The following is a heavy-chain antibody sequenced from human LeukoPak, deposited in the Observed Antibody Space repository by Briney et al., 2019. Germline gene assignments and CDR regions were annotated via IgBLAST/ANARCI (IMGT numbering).Heavy chain of an antibody. V-gene: IGHV3-23*01. Sequence: GGSLRLSCAASGFTFSSYAMSWVRQAPGKGLEWVSAISGSGGSTYYADSVKGRFTISRDNSENTLYLQMNSLRAENTAVYYCAKVSDYYGSGSYYGPFDYWGQGTLVTVSS. CDR1: GFTFSSYA. CDR3: AKVSDYYGSGSYYGPFDY. J-gene: IGHJ4*02. CDR2: ISGSGGST. D-gene: IGHD3-10*01.